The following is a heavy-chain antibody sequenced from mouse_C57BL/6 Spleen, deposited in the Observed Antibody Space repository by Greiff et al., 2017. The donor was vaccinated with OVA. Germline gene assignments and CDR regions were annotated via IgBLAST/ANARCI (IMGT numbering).Heavy chain of an antibody. CDR3: ARRSETALYAMDY. J-gene: IGHJ4*01. Sequence: EVKVVESEGGLVQPGSSMKLSCTASGFTFSDYYMAWVRQVPEKGLEWVANINYDGSSTYYLDSLKSRFIISRDNAKNILYLQMSSLKSEDTATYYCARRSETALYAMDYWGQGTSVTVSS. V-gene: IGHV5-16*01. CDR1: GFTFSDYY. D-gene: IGHD3-2*01. CDR2: INYDGSST.